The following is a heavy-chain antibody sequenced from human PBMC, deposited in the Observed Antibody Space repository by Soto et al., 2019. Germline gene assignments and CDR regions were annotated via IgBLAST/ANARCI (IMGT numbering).Heavy chain of an antibody. CDR2: MNLDTGGT. D-gene: IGHD5-12*01. V-gene: IGHV1-2*06. J-gene: IGHJ4*02. CDR1: GYRFTNYY. Sequence: QVQLVQSGAEVKKPGASVRVSCKASGYRFTNYYIHWVRQAPGQGLEWMGRMNLDTGGTTYAQKSQGRVTMTRDTSISTAYMEVTNLKSDATAIYYCARDGNFARSGYSFAFDLWGQGTLVTVSS. CDR3: ARDGNFARSGYSFAFDL.